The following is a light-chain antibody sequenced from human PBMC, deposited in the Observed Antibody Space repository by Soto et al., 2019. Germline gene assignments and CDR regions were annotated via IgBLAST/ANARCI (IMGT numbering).Light chain of an antibody. CDR3: QQSYSRPRA. CDR1: QNINKY. J-gene: IGKJ1*01. Sequence: IQMTQSPSSLSAAMGDRVTITCRASQNINKYLNWYQQKPGKGPKLLIYSTSSLEGGVPSRFSGSGSGTDFTLTIRSLQPEDVATYFCQQSYSRPRAFGQGTKVAIK. CDR2: STS. V-gene: IGKV1-39*01.